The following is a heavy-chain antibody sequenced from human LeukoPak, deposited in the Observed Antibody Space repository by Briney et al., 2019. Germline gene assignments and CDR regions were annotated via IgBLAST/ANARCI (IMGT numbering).Heavy chain of an antibody. CDR3: ARDQYYSFDS. CDR2: ITYDGNSQ. Sequence: PGGSLRLSWAASGFTFRTYAMNWVRLPPGKGLEWVAVITYDGNSQNYADSVKGRFTISRDNSKDTLDLQMNSLRVEDTAIYYCARDQYYSFDSWGQGTLVTVSS. J-gene: IGHJ4*02. CDR1: GFTFRTYA. D-gene: IGHD2/OR15-2a*01. V-gene: IGHV3-30*04.